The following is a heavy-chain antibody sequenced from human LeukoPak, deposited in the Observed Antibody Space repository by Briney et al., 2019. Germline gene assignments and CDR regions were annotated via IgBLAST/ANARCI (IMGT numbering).Heavy chain of an antibody. CDR1: GYTFTGYY. J-gene: IGHJ5*02. CDR2: INPNSGGT. CDR3: ASSMVRGGNWFDP. Sequence: ASVKVSCKASGYTFTGYYMHWVRQSPGQELEWMGWINPNSGGTNYAQKFQGRVTMTRDTSISTAYMALSRLRADDTAVYYCASSMVRGGNWFDPWGQGTLVTVSS. V-gene: IGHV1-2*02. D-gene: IGHD3-10*01.